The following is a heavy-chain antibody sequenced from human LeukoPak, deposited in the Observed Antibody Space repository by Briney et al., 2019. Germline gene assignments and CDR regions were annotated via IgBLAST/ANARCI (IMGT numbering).Heavy chain of an antibody. D-gene: IGHD2-2*02. Sequence: PGGSLRLSCAASGFTFSNYWMTWVRQPPGKGLQWVANIRKDGSDKYYVDSVKGRFTISRDNARNSLFLQMNSLRAEDTAVYYCVRDSYTNTWHFQDEDYWGQGTLVTVSS. CDR1: GFTFSNYW. CDR2: IRKDGSDK. CDR3: VRDSYTNTWHFQDEDY. V-gene: IGHV3-7*01. J-gene: IGHJ4*02.